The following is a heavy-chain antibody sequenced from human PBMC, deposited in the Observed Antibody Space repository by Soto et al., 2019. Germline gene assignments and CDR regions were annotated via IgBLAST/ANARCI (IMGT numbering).Heavy chain of an antibody. V-gene: IGHV4-34*01. Sequence: PSETLSLTCAVYGGSLSGYYWSWIRQPPGKGLEWIGEINHSGSTNYNPSLKSRVTISVDTSKNQFSLKLSSVTAADTAVYYCARVALSEYVGGFDYWGQGTLVTVSS. CDR2: INHSGST. J-gene: IGHJ4*02. CDR1: GGSLSGYY. CDR3: ARVALSEYVGGFDY. D-gene: IGHD3-16*01.